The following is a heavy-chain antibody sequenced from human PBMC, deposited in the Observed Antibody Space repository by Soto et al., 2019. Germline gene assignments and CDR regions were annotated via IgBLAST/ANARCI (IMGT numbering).Heavy chain of an antibody. CDR1: GYTFTSYY. Sequence: GASVKVSCKASGYTFTSYYMHWVRQAPGQGPEWMGIVNPSGGDTSYAQKFQGRVTMTRDTSTSTVYMELSSLRSEDTAVYYCARRAVPGTISLFDYWGQGTLVTVSS. CDR3: ARRAVPGTISLFDY. V-gene: IGHV1-46*03. D-gene: IGHD6-19*01. CDR2: VNPSGGDT. J-gene: IGHJ4*02.